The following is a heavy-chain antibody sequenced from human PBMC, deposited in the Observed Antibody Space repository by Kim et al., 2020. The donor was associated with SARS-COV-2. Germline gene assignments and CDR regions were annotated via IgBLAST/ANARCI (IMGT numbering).Heavy chain of an antibody. CDR3: AKGEYSSSSVDWYFDL. V-gene: IGHV3-23*01. CDR2: ISGSGGST. Sequence: VGSLRLSCAASGFTFSSYAMSWVRQAPGKGLEWVSAISGSGGSTYYADSVKGRFTISRDNSKNTLYLQMNSLRAEDTAVYYCAKGEYSSSSVDWYFDLWGRGTLVTVSS. J-gene: IGHJ2*01. CDR1: GFTFSSYA. D-gene: IGHD6-6*01.